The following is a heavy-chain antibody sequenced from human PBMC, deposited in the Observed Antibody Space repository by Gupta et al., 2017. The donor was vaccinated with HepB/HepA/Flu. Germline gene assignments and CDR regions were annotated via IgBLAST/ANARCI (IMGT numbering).Heavy chain of an antibody. CDR2: ISAYNGRT. CDR3: GRWGPLYYYMDV. J-gene: IGHJ6*03. D-gene: IGHD3-16*01. Sequence: QVQLVQSGAEVKNPGASVKLSCKADGYTFRNYGFTWVRQAPGQGLEWIGWISAYNGRTDYAQKLQGRVSMTTDPSTTTAYMELRSLRSDDTAVYYCGRWGPLYYYMDVWGKGTTVTVSS. V-gene: IGHV1-18*01. CDR1: GYTFRNYG.